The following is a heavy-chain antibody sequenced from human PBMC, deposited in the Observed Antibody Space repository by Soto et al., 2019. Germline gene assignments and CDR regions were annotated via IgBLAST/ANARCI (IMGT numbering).Heavy chain of an antibody. CDR3: ARGDTRLGELSHDF. D-gene: IGHD3-16*02. V-gene: IGHV4-30-2*01. J-gene: IGHJ4*02. Sequence: SETLSLTCVVSGGSVTSGGHSWSWIRQPPGKGLEWLGSIYQAKSAYYNPSLRSRVAISVDRSNNQVSLRVTSLTAADKAVYYCARGDTRLGELSHDFWGQGTLVTVSS. CDR2: IYQAKSA. CDR1: GGSVTSGGHS.